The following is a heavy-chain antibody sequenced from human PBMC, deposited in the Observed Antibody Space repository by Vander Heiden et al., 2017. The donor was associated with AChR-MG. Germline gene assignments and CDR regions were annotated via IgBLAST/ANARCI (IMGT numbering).Heavy chain of an antibody. CDR2: ISGSGGST. J-gene: IGHJ4*02. D-gene: IGHD2-15*01. V-gene: IGHV3-23*01. Sequence: EVQLLESGGGLVQPGGSLRLSCAASGFPFSSYAMSGVRQAPGKGLEWVSAISGSGGSTYYADSVKGRFTISRDNSKNTLYLQMNSLRAEDTAVYYCATQPLRYCSGGSCYSYYFDYWGQGTLVTVSS. CDR1: GFPFSSYA. CDR3: ATQPLRYCSGGSCYSYYFDY.